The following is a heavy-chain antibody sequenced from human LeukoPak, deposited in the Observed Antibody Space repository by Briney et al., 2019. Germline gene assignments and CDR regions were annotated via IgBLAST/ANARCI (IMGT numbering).Heavy chain of an antibody. D-gene: IGHD5-18*01. J-gene: IGHJ3*02. CDR3: AGGGYSYGYGTGLDAFDI. CDR1: GGSISSYY. CDR2: IYTSGST. Sequence: SETLSLTCTVSGGSISSYYWSWIRQPAGKGLEWIGRIYTSGSTNYNPSLKSRVTMSVDTSKNQFSLKLSSVTAADTAVYYCAGGGYSYGYGTGLDAFDIWGQGTMVTVSS. V-gene: IGHV4-4*07.